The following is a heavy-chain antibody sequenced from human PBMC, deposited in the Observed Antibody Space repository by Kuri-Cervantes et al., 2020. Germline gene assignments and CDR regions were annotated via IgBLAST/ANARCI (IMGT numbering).Heavy chain of an antibody. J-gene: IGHJ6*02. CDR1: GFTFDDYA. Sequence: LSLTCAASGFTFDDYAMHWVRQAPGKGLEWVSGISWNSGSIGYADSVKGRFTISRDNAKNSPYLQMNSLRAEDTALYYCAKDLIAAAGTGYYYYYYGMDVWGQGTTVTVSS. V-gene: IGHV3-9*01. D-gene: IGHD6-13*01. CDR3: AKDLIAAAGTGYYYYYYGMDV. CDR2: ISWNSGSI.